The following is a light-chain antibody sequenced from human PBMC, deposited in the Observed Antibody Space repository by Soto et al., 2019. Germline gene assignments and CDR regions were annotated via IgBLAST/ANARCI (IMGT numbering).Light chain of an antibody. V-gene: IGKV1-6*01. Sequence: AIPRNKSPSSLAASVGDRVTISCRASQGRRSDLGWYQQEPGKDSKLLIYAVSNVQSGVPSRFSGSGYGTALTLNISRLQREDFAIFYCLHRYKDPWTFGQGTKVPIK. CDR3: LHRYKDPWT. J-gene: IGKJ1*01. CDR2: AVS. CDR1: QGRRSD.